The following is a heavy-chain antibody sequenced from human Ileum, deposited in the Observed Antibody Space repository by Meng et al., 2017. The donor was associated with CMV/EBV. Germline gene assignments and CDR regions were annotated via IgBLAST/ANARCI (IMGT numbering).Heavy chain of an antibody. CDR3: VRMDWGSGLSDH. CDR2: IGPSSTAT. V-gene: IGHV3-11*06. CDR1: GFTFSDFY. D-gene: IGHD3/OR15-3a*01. J-gene: IGHJ4*02. Sequence: QVHLVESGGXFVKPGGXXRGSCAASGFTFSDFYMSWIRQAPGKGPEWIAYIGPSSTATVYGDSVKGRFIVSRDNFKNTFYLQMNSLRVEDTALYFCVRMDWGSGLSDHWGQGTLVTVSS.